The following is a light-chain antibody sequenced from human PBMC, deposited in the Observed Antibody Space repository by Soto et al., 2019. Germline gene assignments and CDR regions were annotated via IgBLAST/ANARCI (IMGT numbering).Light chain of an antibody. V-gene: IGLV3-21*02. J-gene: IGLJ2*01. CDR2: DDK. CDR1: NLQTKN. CDR3: QVWDTNSGAV. Sequence: SYELTQPPSVSVAPGQTAIITCGGDNLQTKNVHWYQQRPGQAPVLVIHDDKKRSSGIPERFSGSSSGNLATLTLIRVESRDEADYYCQVWDTNSGAVFGGGTKLTVL.